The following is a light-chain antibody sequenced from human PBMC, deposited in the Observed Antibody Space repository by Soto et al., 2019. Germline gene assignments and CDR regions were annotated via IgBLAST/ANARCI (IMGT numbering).Light chain of an antibody. CDR1: SSDVGGYDY. CDR2: DVF. J-gene: IGLJ2*01. Sequence: QSALTQPRSVSGSPGQSVTISCTGTSSDVGGYDYVFWFRQHPGKVPKLIIYDVFKRPSEVPDRFSGSKSGNTASLTISGLQPEDEADYYCAAWHDSLSGVIFGGGTKLTVL. V-gene: IGLV2-11*01. CDR3: AAWHDSLSGVI.